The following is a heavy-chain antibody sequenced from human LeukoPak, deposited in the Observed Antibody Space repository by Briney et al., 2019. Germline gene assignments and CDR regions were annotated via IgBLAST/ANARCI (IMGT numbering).Heavy chain of an antibody. V-gene: IGHV3-43*01. CDR1: GFTFDDYT. CDR3: AKGNSIAVSAFFDY. J-gene: IGHJ4*02. D-gene: IGHD6-19*01. CDR2: ISWDGDNT. Sequence: GGSLRLSCAASGFTFDDYTMSWVRQAPGKGLEWVALISWDGDNTYYADSVKGRFTISRDNSKNPLYLQMNSLRTEDTALYYCAKGNSIAVSAFFDYWGQGTLVTVSS.